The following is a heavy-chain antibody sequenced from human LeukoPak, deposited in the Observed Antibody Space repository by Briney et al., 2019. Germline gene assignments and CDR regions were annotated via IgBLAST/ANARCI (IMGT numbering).Heavy chain of an antibody. V-gene: IGHV1-18*01. CDR1: GYTFTSYG. CDR3: ARLPYSGYDSHYYGMDV. J-gene: IGHJ6*02. D-gene: IGHD5-12*01. Sequence: ASVTVSCKASGYTFTSYGISWVRQPPGQGLEWMGLISAYNGNTNYAQKLQGRVTMTTDTSTSTAYMELRSLRSDDTAVYYCARLPYSGYDSHYYGMDVWGQGTTVTVSS. CDR2: ISAYNGNT.